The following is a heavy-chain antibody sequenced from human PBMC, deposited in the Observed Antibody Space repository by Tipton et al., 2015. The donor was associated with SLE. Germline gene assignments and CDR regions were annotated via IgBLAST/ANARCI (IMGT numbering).Heavy chain of an antibody. J-gene: IGHJ6*02. CDR2: IKQDGSEK. CDR1: GFTFSSYW. Sequence: SLRLSCAASGFTFSSYWMSWVRQAPGKGPEWVANIKQDGSEKYYADSVKGRFTISRDNSKNTLYLQMNSLRAEDTAVYYCARVLGSYYGMDVWGQGTTVTVSS. CDR3: ARVLGSYYGMDV. V-gene: IGHV3-7*01.